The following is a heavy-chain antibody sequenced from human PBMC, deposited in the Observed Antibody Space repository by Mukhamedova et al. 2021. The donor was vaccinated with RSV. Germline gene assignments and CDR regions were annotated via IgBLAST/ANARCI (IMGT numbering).Heavy chain of an antibody. Sequence: GLEWIGEISHSGSTNYNPSLKSRVTISVDTLKNQFSLKLSSGTAVDTAVYYCARGGVAVAGPVNFDYWGQGTLVTLSS. J-gene: IGHJ4*02. CDR3: ARGGVAVAGPVNFDY. CDR2: ISHSGST. D-gene: IGHD6-19*01. V-gene: IGHV4-34*01.